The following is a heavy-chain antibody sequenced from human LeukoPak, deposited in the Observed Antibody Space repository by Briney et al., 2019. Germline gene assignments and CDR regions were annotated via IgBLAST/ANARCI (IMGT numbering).Heavy chain of an antibody. J-gene: IGHJ4*02. CDR2: INPNSGGT. V-gene: IGHV1-2*02. D-gene: IGHD3-3*01. Sequence: VASVKVSCKASGYNFNAYYMHWVRQAPGQGLEWMGWINPNSGGTNYAQKFQGRVTLTRDTSINTVYMVVNRLTSDDTVVYYCARGEWLVLGDHWGQGTPVTVSS. CDR1: GYNFNAYY. CDR3: ARGEWLVLGDH.